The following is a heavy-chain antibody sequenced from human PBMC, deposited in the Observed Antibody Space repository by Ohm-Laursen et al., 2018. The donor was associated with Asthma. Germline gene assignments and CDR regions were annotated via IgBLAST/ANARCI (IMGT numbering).Heavy chain of an antibody. CDR3: AQHHAAGALDDAFDI. CDR1: GYSFTSYW. CDR2: IYPGDSDT. V-gene: IGHV5-51*01. D-gene: IGHD1-26*01. Sequence: GESLKISCKGSGYSFTSYWIGWVRQMPGKGLEWMGIIYPGDSDTRYSPSFQGQVTISADKSISTAYLQWSSLKASDTAMYYCAQHHAAGALDDAFDIWGQGKMVTVSS. J-gene: IGHJ3*02.